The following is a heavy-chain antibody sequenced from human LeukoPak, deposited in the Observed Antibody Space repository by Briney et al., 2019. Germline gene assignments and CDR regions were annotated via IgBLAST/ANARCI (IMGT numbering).Heavy chain of an antibody. D-gene: IGHD6-13*01. CDR1: GGSISSYY. CDR3: ARGVYIAAAQYGY. V-gene: IGHV4-59*01. Sequence: SSETLSLTCTVSGGSISSYYWSWIRQPPGKGLEWIGYIYYSGTTNYNPSLKSRVTISVDTSKNQFSLKLSSVTAADTAVYYCARGVYIAAAQYGYGGQGTLVTVSS. J-gene: IGHJ4*02. CDR2: IYYSGTT.